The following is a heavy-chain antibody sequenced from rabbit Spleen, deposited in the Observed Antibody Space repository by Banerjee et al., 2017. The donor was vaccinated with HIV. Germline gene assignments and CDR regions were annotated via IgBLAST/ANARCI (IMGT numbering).Heavy chain of an antibody. CDR2: IGTGSSGST. J-gene: IGHJ4*01. Sequence: QSLEESGGDLVKPGASLTLTCTASGFSFSSNSYMCWVRQAPGKGLEWIGCIGTGSSGSTYYASWAKGRFTISKTSSTTVTLQMTSLTAADTATYFCARDTGGTGYTDYLNLWGPGTLVTVS. V-gene: IGHV1S40*01. CDR3: ARDTGGTGYTDYLNL. D-gene: IGHD1-1*01. CDR1: GFSFSSNSY.